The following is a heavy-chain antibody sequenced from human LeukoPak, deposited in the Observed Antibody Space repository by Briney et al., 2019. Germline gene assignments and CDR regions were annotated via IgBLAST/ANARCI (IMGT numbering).Heavy chain of an antibody. V-gene: IGHV3-23*01. Sequence: GRSLRLSCAASGFTFTNYAMSWVRQAPGKGLEWVSVISGSSGSTYYADSVKGRFTVSRDDSKNTLYVQMNSLGAEDTAIYYCARSASSGPYYLDHWGQGALVTVSS. CDR2: ISGSSGST. CDR1: GFTFTNYA. J-gene: IGHJ4*02. D-gene: IGHD2-2*01. CDR3: ARSASSGPYYLDH.